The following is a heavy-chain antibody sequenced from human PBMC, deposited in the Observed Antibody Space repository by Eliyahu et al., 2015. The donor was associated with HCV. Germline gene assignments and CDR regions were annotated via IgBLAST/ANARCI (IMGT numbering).Heavy chain of an antibody. CDR3: AGQKEYCSSTSCYTAVGY. CDR1: GGSISSGGSY. V-gene: IGHV4-31*03. Sequence: QVQLQESGPGLVKPSQTLSLTCTVSGGSISSGGSYWSWIRQHPGKGLEWIGYIYYSGSTYYNPSLKSRVTISVDTSKNQFSLKLSSVTAADTAVYYCAGQKEYCSSTSCYTAVGYWGQGTLVTVSS. J-gene: IGHJ4*02. D-gene: IGHD2-2*02. CDR2: IYYSGST.